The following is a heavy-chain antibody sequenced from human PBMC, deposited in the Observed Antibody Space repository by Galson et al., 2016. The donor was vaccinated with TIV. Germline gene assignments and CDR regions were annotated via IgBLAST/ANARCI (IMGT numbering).Heavy chain of an antibody. CDR1: GFTFSSYA. D-gene: IGHD3-22*01. CDR3: AKVPSSGFSYYFGFDV. V-gene: IGHV3-23*01. J-gene: IGHJ6*02. Sequence: SLRLSCAASGFTFSSYAITWVRQAPGKGLEWVSTISGGGGTTYYTDSVKGRFTISRDNSKSTLHLQMNSLGPEDTAVYYCAKVPSSGFSYYFGFDVWGQGTTVTVSS. CDR2: ISGGGGTT.